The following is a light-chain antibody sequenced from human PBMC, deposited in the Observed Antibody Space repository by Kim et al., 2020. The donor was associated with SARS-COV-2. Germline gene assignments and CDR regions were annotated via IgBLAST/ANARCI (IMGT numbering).Light chain of an antibody. CDR2: KAS. J-gene: IGKJ2*01. CDR3: QQYNSFPYT. V-gene: IGKV1-5*03. CDR1: QSISSW. Sequence: SASVEDRVPITCRASQSISSWLAWYQQKPGKAPKLLIYKASSLESGVPSRFSGSGSGTEFTLTISSLQPDDFATYYCQQYNSFPYTFGQGTKLEI.